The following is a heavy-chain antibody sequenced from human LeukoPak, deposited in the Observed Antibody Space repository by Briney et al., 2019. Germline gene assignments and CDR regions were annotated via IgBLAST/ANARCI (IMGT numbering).Heavy chain of an antibody. CDR3: ARYSTSSSSSYYYMDV. V-gene: IGHV1-2*02. CDR2: INPNSGGT. CDR1: GYTFTGSY. Sequence: ASVKVSCKASGYTFTGSYMHWVRQAPGQGLEWMGWINPNSGGTNYAQKFQGRVTMTRDTSISTAYMELSRLRSDDTAVYYCARYSTSSSSSYYYMDVWGKGTTVTVSS. J-gene: IGHJ6*03. D-gene: IGHD6-6*01.